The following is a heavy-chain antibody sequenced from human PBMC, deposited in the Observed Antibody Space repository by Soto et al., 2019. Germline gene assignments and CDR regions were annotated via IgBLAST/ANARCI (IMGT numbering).Heavy chain of an antibody. CDR3: AEGMVYRSSPGGSDY. CDR2: IRFDGSNI. V-gene: IGHV3-30*02. Sequence: GGSLRLSCAASGVIFSGYGMHWVRQAPGKGLEWVAVIRFDGSNIYYADSVKGRFTISRDNSKNTLYLQMDSLRAEDMAVYYCAEGMVYRSSPGGSDYWGQGLLGTVSS. D-gene: IGHD6-6*01. CDR1: GVIFSGYG. J-gene: IGHJ4*02.